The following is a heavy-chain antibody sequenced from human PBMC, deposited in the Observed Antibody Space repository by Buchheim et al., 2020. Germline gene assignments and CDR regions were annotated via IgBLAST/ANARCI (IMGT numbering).Heavy chain of an antibody. V-gene: IGHV1-3*01. Sequence: QVQLVQSGAEVKKPGASVKVSCKASGYTFTSYAMHWVRQAPGQRLEWMGWINAGNGNTKYSQKFQGRVTITRDTSASTAYTELSSLRSEDTAVYYCARAHQDIVLMVTYYFDYWGQGTL. D-gene: IGHD2-8*01. CDR1: GYTFTSYA. CDR3: ARAHQDIVLMVTYYFDY. J-gene: IGHJ4*02. CDR2: INAGNGNT.